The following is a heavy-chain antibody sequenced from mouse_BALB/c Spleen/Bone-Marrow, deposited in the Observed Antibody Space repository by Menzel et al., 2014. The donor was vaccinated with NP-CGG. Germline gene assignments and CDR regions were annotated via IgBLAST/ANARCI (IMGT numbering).Heavy chain of an antibody. V-gene: IGHV3-8*02. CDR1: GDSITSGY. D-gene: IGHD1-1*01. J-gene: IGHJ4*01. Sequence: VQLQQSGPSLVKPSQTLSLTCSVTGDSITSGYWNWIRKFPGNKLEYMGYISYSGSTYHNPSLKSRISITRDTSKNXYYLQLNSVTTEDTATYYCARGGGSSYNYAMDYWGQGTSVTVSS. CDR2: ISYSGST. CDR3: ARGGGSSYNYAMDY.